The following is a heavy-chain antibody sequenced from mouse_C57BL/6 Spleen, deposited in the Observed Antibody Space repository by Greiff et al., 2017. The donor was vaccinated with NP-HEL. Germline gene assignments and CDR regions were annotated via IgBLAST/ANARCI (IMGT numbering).Heavy chain of an antibody. J-gene: IGHJ2*01. Sequence: QVQLQQPGAELVRPGTSVKLSCKASGYTFTSYWMHWVKQRPGQGLEWIGVIDPSDSYTNYNQKFKDKATLTVDKSSSTAYMQLSSLTSEDSAVYYCARSYYGSSYSDYWGQGTTLTVSS. CDR3: ARSYYGSSYSDY. V-gene: IGHV1-59*01. CDR1: GYTFTSYW. CDR2: IDPSDSYT. D-gene: IGHD1-1*01.